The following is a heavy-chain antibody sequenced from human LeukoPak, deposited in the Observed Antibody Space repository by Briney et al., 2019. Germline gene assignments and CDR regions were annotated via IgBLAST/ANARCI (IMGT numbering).Heavy chain of an antibody. CDR3: ARDRGIMRGGHNWFDP. J-gene: IGHJ5*02. CDR1: GDNVSSNSAA. Sequence: SQTLSVTCAISGDNVSSNSAAWNWIRQSPSRGLEWLGRTYYRSKWYNDYAVSVKSRITFNPDTSKNQISLQLNSVTPEDTAVYYCARDRGIMRGGHNWFDPWGQGTLVTVSS. CDR2: TYYRSKWYN. V-gene: IGHV6-1*01. D-gene: IGHD3-16*01.